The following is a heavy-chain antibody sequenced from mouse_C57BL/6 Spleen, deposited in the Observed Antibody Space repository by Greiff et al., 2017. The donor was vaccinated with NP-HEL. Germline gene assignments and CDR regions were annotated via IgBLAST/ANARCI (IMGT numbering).Heavy chain of an antibody. CDR2: INPYNGGT. V-gene: IGHV1-19*01. Sequence: VQLQQSGPVLVKPGASVKMSCKASGYTFTDYYMNWVKQSHGKSLEWIGVINPYNGGTSYNQKFKGKATLTVDKSSSTAYMELNSLTSEDSAVYYCASYRPPLWYFDVWGTGTTGTVSS. CDR3: ASYRPPLWYFDV. CDR1: GYTFTDYY. J-gene: IGHJ1*03.